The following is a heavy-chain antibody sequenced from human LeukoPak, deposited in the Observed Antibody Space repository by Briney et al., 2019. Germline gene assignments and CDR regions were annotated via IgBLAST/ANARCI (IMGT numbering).Heavy chain of an antibody. CDR1: GFTFSSYA. Sequence: GGSLRLSCAASGFTFSSYAMHWVRQAPGKGLEGVAVISYEGSNKYYADSVKGRSTISRDNPKNTLYLQMNSLRAEDTAVYYGARDRSYSNGPSFYYWGQGTLVTVSS. CDR2: ISYEGSNK. CDR3: ARDRSYSNGPSFYY. V-gene: IGHV3-30*04. D-gene: IGHD5-18*01. J-gene: IGHJ4*02.